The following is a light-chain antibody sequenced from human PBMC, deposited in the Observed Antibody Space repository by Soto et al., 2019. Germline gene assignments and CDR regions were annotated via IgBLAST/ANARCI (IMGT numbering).Light chain of an antibody. J-gene: IGKJ2*01. CDR2: AAS. CDR3: QQYGSSSYT. CDR1: QSIGSSY. Sequence: EIVLTQSPGTLSLSPGERATLSCRASQSIGSSYLAWYQQKPGQAPRPLIYAASSRATGIPDRFSGSGSGTDFTLTISRLEPEDFAVYYCQQYGSSSYTFGQGTQLEIK. V-gene: IGKV3-20*01.